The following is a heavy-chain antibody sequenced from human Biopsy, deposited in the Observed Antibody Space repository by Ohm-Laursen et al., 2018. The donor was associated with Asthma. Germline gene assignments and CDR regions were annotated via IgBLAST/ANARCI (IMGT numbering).Heavy chain of an antibody. Sequence: ASVKVSCKSLRGTFNTYVIGWVRQAPGQGLEWMGGINSVFGTTTYPQKFQDRVTITADDSTSTVYMESSSLRSEDTAVYYCARKAGSCISRTCYSLDFWGQGTLVTVSS. V-gene: IGHV1-69*13. CDR3: ARKAGSCISRTCYSLDF. D-gene: IGHD2-2*01. J-gene: IGHJ4*02. CDR2: INSVFGTT. CDR1: RGTFNTYV.